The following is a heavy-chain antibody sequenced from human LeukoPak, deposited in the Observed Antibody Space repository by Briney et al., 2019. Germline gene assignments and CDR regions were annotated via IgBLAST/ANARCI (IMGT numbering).Heavy chain of an antibody. CDR3: AKCILTGYYKGYMDV. V-gene: IGHV3-23*01. CDR1: GFTFSTYG. D-gene: IGHD3-9*01. J-gene: IGHJ6*03. Sequence: GGSLRLSCAASGFTFSTYGMSWVRQAPGKGLEWVSAISGSGGSTYYADSVKGRFTISRDNSKNTLYLQMNSLRAEDTAVYYCAKCILTGYYKGYMDVWGKGTTVTISS. CDR2: ISGSGGST.